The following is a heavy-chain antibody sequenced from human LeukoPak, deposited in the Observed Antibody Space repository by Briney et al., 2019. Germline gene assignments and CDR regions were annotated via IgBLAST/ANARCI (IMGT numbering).Heavy chain of an antibody. V-gene: IGHV4-34*01. J-gene: IGHJ4*02. CDR3: ARDRNSASRLRRYDFDY. CDR1: GGSFRGYY. CDR2: INHSGST. Sequence: SETLSLTCAVYGGSFRGYYWSWLRQPPGKGLEWIGEINHSGSTNYNPSLKRRGTISVDTSKNQFSLKLSTVTAADTAVYYCARDRNSASRLRRYDFDYWGQGTLVTVSS. D-gene: IGHD4-17*01.